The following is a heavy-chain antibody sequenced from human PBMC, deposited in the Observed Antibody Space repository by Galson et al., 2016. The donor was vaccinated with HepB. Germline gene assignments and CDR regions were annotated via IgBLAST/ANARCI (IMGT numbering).Heavy chain of an antibody. CDR3: AAGNAVVVD. D-gene: IGHD2-15*01. CDR1: GFTVSNNY. V-gene: IGHV3-53*01. CDR2: VYSGGHT. J-gene: IGHJ1*01. Sequence: SLRLSCAVSGFTVSNNYMSWVRQAPGKGLEWVSVVYSGGHTRYADSVRGRFTSSRDNSKNTLYLQMNSLRAEDTAIYYCAAGNAVVVDWGQGTLVTVSS.